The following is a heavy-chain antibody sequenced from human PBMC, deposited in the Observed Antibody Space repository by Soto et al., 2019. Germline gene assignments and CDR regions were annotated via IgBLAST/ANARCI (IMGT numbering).Heavy chain of an antibody. CDR3: ATTYYGSGIKSYYYYGTDV. CDR1: GGSISSYY. V-gene: IGHV4-59*08. J-gene: IGHJ6*02. CDR2: IYYSGST. Sequence: PSETLSLTCTVSGGSISSYYWSWIRQPPGKGLEWIGYIYYSGSTNYNPSLKSRVTISVDTSKNQFSLKLSSVTAADTAVYYCATTYYGSGIKSYYYYGTDVWGQGTTVTVSS. D-gene: IGHD3-10*01.